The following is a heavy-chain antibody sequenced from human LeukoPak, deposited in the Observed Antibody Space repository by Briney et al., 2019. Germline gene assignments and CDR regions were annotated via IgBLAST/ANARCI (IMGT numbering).Heavy chain of an antibody. CDR1: GFTFSSYA. CDR3: ARDHPHGYSSGWYSY. Sequence: GGSLRLSCAASGFTFSSYAMSWVRQAPGKGLEWVAVIWYDGSNKYYADSVKGRFTISRDNSKNTLYLQMNSLRAEDTAVYYCARDHPHGYSSGWYSYWGQGTLVTVSS. J-gene: IGHJ4*02. CDR2: IWYDGSNK. V-gene: IGHV3-33*08. D-gene: IGHD6-19*01.